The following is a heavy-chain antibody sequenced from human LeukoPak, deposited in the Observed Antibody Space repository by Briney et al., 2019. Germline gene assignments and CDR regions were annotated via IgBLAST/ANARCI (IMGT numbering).Heavy chain of an antibody. CDR3: ARTNLDCKNGVCYDY. D-gene: IGHD2-8*01. Sequence: ASVKVSCKASDYTFTNYGISWVRQAPAQGLEWMGWISAYNGKTYYAQNFQGRVTVTTDTSTSTAYMDLRSLRSDDTAVYYCARTNLDCKNGVCYDYWGQGTPVTVSS. V-gene: IGHV1-18*01. CDR2: ISAYNGKT. CDR1: DYTFTNYG. J-gene: IGHJ4*02.